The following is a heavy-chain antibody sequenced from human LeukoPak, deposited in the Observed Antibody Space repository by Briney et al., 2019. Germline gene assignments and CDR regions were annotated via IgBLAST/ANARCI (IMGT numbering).Heavy chain of an antibody. J-gene: IGHJ4*02. CDR3: ERVPDY. Sequence: GGSPRLSCAASGFIFSIYNMTWVRQAPGKGLEWVSAITGSGDIRYYADSVKGRFTISRDNSKNTLYLQMNSLRAEDTAVYYCERVPDYWGQGTLVTVSS. V-gene: IGHV3-23*01. CDR1: GFIFSIYN. CDR2: ITGSGDIR. D-gene: IGHD2-2*01.